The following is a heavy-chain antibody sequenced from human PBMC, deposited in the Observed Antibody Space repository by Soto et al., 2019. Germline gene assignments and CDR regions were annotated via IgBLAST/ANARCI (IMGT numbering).Heavy chain of an antibody. J-gene: IGHJ6*02. CDR1: GFIFSSFG. Sequence: HPGGSLRLSXAASGFIFSSFGMHWVRQAPGKGLEWVAVMSYDGSTKLYTDSVKGRFTIARDNSKNILYLQMNSLTIEDTAVFYCARSTSSTLNYYYGMDVWGQGTTVTVSS. D-gene: IGHD6-6*01. CDR2: MSYDGSTK. V-gene: IGHV3-30*03. CDR3: ARSTSSTLNYYYGMDV.